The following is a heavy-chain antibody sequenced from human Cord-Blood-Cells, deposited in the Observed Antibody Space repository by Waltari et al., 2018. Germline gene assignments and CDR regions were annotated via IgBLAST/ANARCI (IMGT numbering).Heavy chain of an antibody. CDR2: NYSGGST. V-gene: IGHV3-53*01. CDR1: GFTVSSNY. J-gene: IGHJ5*02. Sequence: EVQLVESGGGLIQPGGSLRLSCAASGFTVSSNYMSWVRQAPGKGLEWVSVNYSGGSTYYADSVKGRFTISRDNSKNTLDLQMNSLRAEDTAVYYCARSFRFLEWLGWFDPWGQGTLVTVSS. D-gene: IGHD3-3*01. CDR3: ARSFRFLEWLGWFDP.